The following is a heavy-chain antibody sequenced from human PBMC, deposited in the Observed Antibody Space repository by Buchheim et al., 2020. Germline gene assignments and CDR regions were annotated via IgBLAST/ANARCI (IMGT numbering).Heavy chain of an antibody. CDR2: IHYSGST. Sequence: QLQLQESGPGLVKPSETLPLTCTVSGGSISSSSYYWGWIRQPPGEGLEWIGSIHYSGSTYYNPSLKSRVTISVDTSKNQFSLKLSSVTAADTAVYYCARSSGRKGVLGYWGQGTL. D-gene: IGHD1-26*01. CDR1: GGSISSSSYY. CDR3: ARSSGRKGVLGY. J-gene: IGHJ4*02. V-gene: IGHV4-39*01.